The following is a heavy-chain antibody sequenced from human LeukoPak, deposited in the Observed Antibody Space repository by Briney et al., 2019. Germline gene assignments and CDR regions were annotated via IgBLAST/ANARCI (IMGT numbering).Heavy chain of an antibody. J-gene: IGHJ4*02. D-gene: IGHD5-24*01. V-gene: IGHV4-34*01. CDR3: ARDAGYNSFDY. CDR2: INHSGST. CDR1: GRSFSGYY. Sequence: SETLSLTCAVYGRSFSGYYWSWIRQPPGKGLEWIGEINHSGSTNYNPSLKSRVTISVDTSKNQFSLKLSSVTAADTAVYYCARDAGYNSFDYWGQGTLVTVSS.